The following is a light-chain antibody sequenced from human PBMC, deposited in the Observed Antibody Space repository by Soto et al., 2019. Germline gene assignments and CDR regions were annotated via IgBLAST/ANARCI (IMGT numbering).Light chain of an antibody. V-gene: IGKV3-20*01. CDR2: GAS. CDR3: QQYGSLLT. CDR1: QSVSSSY. J-gene: IGKJ4*01. Sequence: EIVLTQSPGTLSLSPGERATLSCRASQSVSSSYLAWYQQKPGQAPRLLIYGASSRPTGIPDRFSGSGSGADFPLTISRVEPEDFAVYYCQQYGSLLTFGGGTKLEIK.